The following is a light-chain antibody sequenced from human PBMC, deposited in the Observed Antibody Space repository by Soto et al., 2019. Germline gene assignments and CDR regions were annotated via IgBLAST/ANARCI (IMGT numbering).Light chain of an antibody. V-gene: IGLV2-11*01. Sequence: QSVLTQPRSVSGSPGQSVTISCTGTSSDVGGYNFVSWYQQHAGKAPKLMIYDVSERPSGVPDRFSGSKSGNTASLTISGLQAEDEADYYCCSYAGTYTGVFGTGTKVTVL. CDR3: CSYAGTYTGV. CDR1: SSDVGGYNF. J-gene: IGLJ1*01. CDR2: DVS.